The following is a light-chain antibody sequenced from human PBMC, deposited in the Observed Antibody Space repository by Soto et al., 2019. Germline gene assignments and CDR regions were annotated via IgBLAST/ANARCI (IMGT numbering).Light chain of an antibody. V-gene: IGKV1-33*01. J-gene: IGKJ1*01. CDR1: QDIATY. CDR3: QQYDNLPPTWT. CDR2: DAS. Sequence: IQLTQSPSSLSASGGNRVTITCQAIQDIATYLNWYQQKPGKAPNLLIYDASNLETGVPSRFSGGGSGTHFTFTISNLQPEDIATYYCQQYDNLPPTWTFGQGTKVDIK.